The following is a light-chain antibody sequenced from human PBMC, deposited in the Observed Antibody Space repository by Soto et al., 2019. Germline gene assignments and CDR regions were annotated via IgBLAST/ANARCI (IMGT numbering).Light chain of an antibody. J-gene: IGLJ1*01. Sequence: QSALTQPASVSGSPGQSITISCTGTSSDVGGYNYVSWYQQHPGKAPKLMIYDVSNRPSGVSNRFSGSKSGNTASLTISGLQAEDEADYYCRSYTSSSTLLVFGTGTKLTVL. CDR3: RSYTSSSTLLV. V-gene: IGLV2-14*01. CDR2: DVS. CDR1: SSDVGGYNY.